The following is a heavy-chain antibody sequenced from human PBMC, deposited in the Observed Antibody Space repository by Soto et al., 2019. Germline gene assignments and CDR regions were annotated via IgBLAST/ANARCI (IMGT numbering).Heavy chain of an antibody. CDR3: ARAWEYTTRYNWFDP. CDR1: GGTFSSYA. CDR2: IIPIFGTA. Sequence: ASVKVSCKASGGTFSSYAISWVRQAPGQGLEWMGGIIPIFGTANYAQKLQGRVTITADESTSTAYMELSSLRSEDTAVYYCARAWEYTTRYNWFDPWGQGTLVTVSS. D-gene: IGHD1-26*01. V-gene: IGHV1-69*13. J-gene: IGHJ5*02.